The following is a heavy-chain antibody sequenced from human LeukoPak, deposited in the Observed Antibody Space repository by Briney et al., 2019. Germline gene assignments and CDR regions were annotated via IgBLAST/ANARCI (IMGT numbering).Heavy chain of an antibody. CDR2: IWYDGSNK. Sequence: GRSLRLSCAASGFTFSSYGMHWVRQAPGKGLEWVAVIWYDGSNKYYADSVKGRFTISRDNAKNSLYLQMNSLRAEDTAVYYCASGQVAQHYLDYWGQGTLVTVSS. J-gene: IGHJ4*02. V-gene: IGHV3-33*03. CDR3: ASGQVAQHYLDY. CDR1: GFTFSSYG. D-gene: IGHD1-26*01.